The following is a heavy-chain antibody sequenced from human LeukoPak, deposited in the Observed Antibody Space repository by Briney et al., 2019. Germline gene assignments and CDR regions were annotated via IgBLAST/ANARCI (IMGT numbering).Heavy chain of an antibody. CDR3: AIRSPYYDNT. V-gene: IGHV1-69*04. CDR2: IIPMLGIA. Sequence: ASVKASCKASGGTFSSYGISWVRQAPGQGLEWMGRIIPMLGIANYAQKFQGRVTITADKSTSTAYMELSSLRSEDTAVYYCAIRSPYYDNTWGQGTLVTVSS. J-gene: IGHJ5*02. CDR1: GGTFSSYG. D-gene: IGHD3-22*01.